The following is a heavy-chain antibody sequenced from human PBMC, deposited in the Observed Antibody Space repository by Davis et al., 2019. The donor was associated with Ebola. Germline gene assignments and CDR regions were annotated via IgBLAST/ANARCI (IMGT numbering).Heavy chain of an antibody. Sequence: ASVKVSCKTSGYSFTSFGISWVRQAPGQGLEWMGWISASSGHTNFAHSLQDRVTMTTDTSTSTAYMELRSLRPDDTAVYYCARDGRYSGYDWFDSWGQGTMVTVSS. V-gene: IGHV1-18*01. J-gene: IGHJ5*01. CDR3: ARDGRYSGYDWFDS. D-gene: IGHD5-12*01. CDR2: ISASSGHT. CDR1: GYSFTSFG.